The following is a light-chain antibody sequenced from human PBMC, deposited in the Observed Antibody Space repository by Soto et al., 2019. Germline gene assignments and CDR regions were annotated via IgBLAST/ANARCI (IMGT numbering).Light chain of an antibody. J-gene: IGKJ5*01. V-gene: IGKV1-9*01. CDR1: QGIYSH. Sequence: DILLTQSPSFLSASVGDRGTITCGASQGIYSHLAWYQQKPGKAPKLLIYAASTLQSGVPSRFSGSGSGTEFSLSISSLQPEDFATYYCQHLNSYPITFGQGTRLEIK. CDR2: AAS. CDR3: QHLNSYPIT.